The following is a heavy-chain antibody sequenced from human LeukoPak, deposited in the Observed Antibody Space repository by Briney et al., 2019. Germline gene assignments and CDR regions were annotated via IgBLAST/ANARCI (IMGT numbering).Heavy chain of an antibody. V-gene: IGHV1-18*01. CDR3: ARKRCTGDCYLFDP. D-gene: IGHD2-21*02. CDR2: INTNNGNT. Sequence: ASVKVSCKASGYTFSTYGLMWVRQAPGQGLEWMGWINTNNGNTNYAQKFQGRVTMTTDTSTSTGYMELGSLRSDDTAVYYCARKRCTGDCYLFDPWGRGTLVTVSS. J-gene: IGHJ5*02. CDR1: GYTFSTYG.